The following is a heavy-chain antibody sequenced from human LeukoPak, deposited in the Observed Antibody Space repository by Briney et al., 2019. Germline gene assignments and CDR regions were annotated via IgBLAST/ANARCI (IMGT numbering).Heavy chain of an antibody. Sequence: GASVKVSCKASGYTFTGYYMHWVRQAPGQGLEWMGWINPNSGGTNYAQKFQGRVTMTRDTSISTAYMELSRLRSDDTAVYYCARGPTPDIVVVPAADAFDIWGQGTMVIVSS. CDR3: ARGPTPDIVVVPAADAFDI. CDR2: INPNSGGT. V-gene: IGHV1-2*02. CDR1: GYTFTGYY. D-gene: IGHD2-2*01. J-gene: IGHJ3*02.